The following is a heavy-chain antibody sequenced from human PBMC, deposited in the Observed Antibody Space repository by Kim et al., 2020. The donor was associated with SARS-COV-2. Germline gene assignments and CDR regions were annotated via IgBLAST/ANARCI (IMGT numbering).Heavy chain of an antibody. J-gene: IGHJ4*02. Sequence: GGSLRLSCAASGFTFSSYAMSWVRQAPGKGLEWVSAISGSGGSTYYADSVKGRFTISRDNSKNTLYLQMNSLRAEDTAVYYCAKSPPSLRIYGGNSPAGYWGQGTLVTVSS. CDR1: GFTFSSYA. CDR3: AKSPPSLRIYGGNSPAGY. V-gene: IGHV3-23*01. CDR2: ISGSGGST. D-gene: IGHD4-17*01.